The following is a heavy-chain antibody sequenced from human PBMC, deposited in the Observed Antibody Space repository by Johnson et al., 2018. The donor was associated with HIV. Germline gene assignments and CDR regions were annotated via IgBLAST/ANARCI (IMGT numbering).Heavy chain of an antibody. D-gene: IGHD3-3*01. CDR2: IYSGGST. Sequence: VQLVESGGGVIRPGGSLRLSCAASGFTVSSNYMSWVRQAPGKGLEWVSVIYSGGSTYYADSVKGRFTISRDNSKNTLYLQMNSLRAEDTAVYYCARTSLEWLLFAFDIWGQGTMVTVSS. CDR1: GFTVSSNY. CDR3: ARTSLEWLLFAFDI. V-gene: IGHV3-53*01. J-gene: IGHJ3*02.